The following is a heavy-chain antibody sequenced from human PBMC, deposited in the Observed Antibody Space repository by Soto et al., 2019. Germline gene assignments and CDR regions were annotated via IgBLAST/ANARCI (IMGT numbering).Heavy chain of an antibody. CDR1: GFTFSNYA. CDR2: ISGSGGST. D-gene: IGHD3-22*01. V-gene: IGHV3-23*01. CDR3: ATSSRDYYDPEYYFDY. J-gene: IGHJ4*02. Sequence: GGSLRLSCAASGFTFSNYAMSWVRQAPGKGLEWVSAISGSGGSTYYADSVKGRFTISRDNSKNTLYLQMNSLRAEDTAVYYCATSSRDYYDPEYYFDYWGQGTLVTVSS.